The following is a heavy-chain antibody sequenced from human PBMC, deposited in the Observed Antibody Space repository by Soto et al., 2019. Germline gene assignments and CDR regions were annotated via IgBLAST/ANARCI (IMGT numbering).Heavy chain of an antibody. CDR2: IRSKAYGGTT. CDR3: ARDGDYFVSGTYGYLDY. CDR1: GFTFDDYA. V-gene: IGHV3-49*04. Sequence: GGSLRLSCRASGFTFDDYAMSWVRQAPGKGLEWVGFIRSKAYGGTTEYAASVKGRFTISRDDSKSFAYLQMNSLKTEDAAVYFCARDGDYFVSGTYGYLDYWGLGTLVTVSS. J-gene: IGHJ4*02. D-gene: IGHD3-10*01.